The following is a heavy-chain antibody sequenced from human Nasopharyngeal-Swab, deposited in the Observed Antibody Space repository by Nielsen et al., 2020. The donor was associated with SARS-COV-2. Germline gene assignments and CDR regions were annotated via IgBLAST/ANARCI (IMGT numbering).Heavy chain of an antibody. Sequence: GESLKISCAASGFTFSSYGMHWVRQAPGKGLEWVAVIWYDGSNKYYADSVKGRFTISRDNSKNTLYLQMNSLRAEDTAVYYCARDLSGGNLDYWGQGTLVTVSS. J-gene: IGHJ4*02. D-gene: IGHD3-16*01. V-gene: IGHV3-33*01. CDR1: GFTFSSYG. CDR2: IWYDGSNK. CDR3: ARDLSGGNLDY.